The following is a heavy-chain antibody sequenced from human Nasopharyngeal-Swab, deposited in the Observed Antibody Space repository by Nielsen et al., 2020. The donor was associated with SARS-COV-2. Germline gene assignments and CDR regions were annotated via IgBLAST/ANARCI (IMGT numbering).Heavy chain of an antibody. J-gene: IGHJ4*02. Sequence: WIRQPPGKGLEWVAVISYDGSNKYYADSVKGRFTISRGNSKNTLYLQMNSLRAEDTAVYYCAKDKKARGDSSSWTTDYWGQGTLVTVSS. D-gene: IGHD6-13*01. V-gene: IGHV3-30*18. CDR2: ISYDGSNK. CDR3: AKDKKARGDSSSWTTDY.